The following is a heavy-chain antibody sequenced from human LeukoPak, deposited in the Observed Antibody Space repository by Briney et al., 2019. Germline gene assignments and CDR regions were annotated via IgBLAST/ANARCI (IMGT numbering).Heavy chain of an antibody. J-gene: IGHJ6*02. Sequence: GGSLRLSCAASGFTFSSYSMNWVRQAPGKGLEWVSSISSSSSYIYYADSVKGRFTISRDNAKNSLYLQMNSLRAEDTAVYYCARARGRGTEDNYYYYYGMDVWGQGPRSPSP. V-gene: IGHV3-21*01. D-gene: IGHD2-15*01. CDR2: ISSSSSYI. CDR1: GFTFSSYS. CDR3: ARARGRGTEDNYYYYYGMDV.